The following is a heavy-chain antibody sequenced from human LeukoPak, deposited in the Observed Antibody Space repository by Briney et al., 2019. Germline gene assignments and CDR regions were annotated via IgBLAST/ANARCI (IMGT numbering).Heavy chain of an antibody. CDR3: ARDPSVWQQWPDPLGNNWFDP. D-gene: IGHD6-19*01. CDR1: GGSISSSSYY. J-gene: IGHJ5*02. V-gene: IGHV4-39*07. CDR2: IYYSGST. Sequence: PSETLSLTCTVSGGSISSSSYYWGWIRQPPGKGLEWIGSIYYSGSTYYNPSLKSRVTISVDTSKNQFSLKLSSVTAADTAVYYCARDPSVWQQWPDPLGNNWFDPWGQGTLVTVSS.